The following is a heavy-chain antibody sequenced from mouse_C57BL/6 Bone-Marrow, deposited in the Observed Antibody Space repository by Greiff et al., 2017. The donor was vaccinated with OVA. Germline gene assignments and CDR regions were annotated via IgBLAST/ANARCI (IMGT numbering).Heavy chain of an antibody. CDR2: IDPSDSYT. J-gene: IGHJ3*01. Sequence: QVQLQQPGAELVKPGASVKLSCKASGYTFTSYWMQWVKQRPGQGLEWIGEIDPSDSYTNYNQKFKGKATLTVDTSSSTAYMQLSSLTSEDSAVYCCVGVFAYWGQGTLVTVSA. CDR1: GYTFTSYW. CDR3: VGVFAY. V-gene: IGHV1-50*01.